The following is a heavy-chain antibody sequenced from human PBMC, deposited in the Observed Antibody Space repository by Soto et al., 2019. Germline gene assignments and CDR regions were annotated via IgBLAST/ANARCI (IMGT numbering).Heavy chain of an antibody. CDR2: IYYTGAT. J-gene: IGHJ4*02. D-gene: IGHD6-25*01. CDR3: ARVFSSGSGWMYYFDF. Sequence: QVELQESGPRLVKSSGTLSLTCEVSSGSISTGNWWSWVRQPPGKGLEWIGEIYYTGATNSNPSLKSRVTMTIDKSKDQFSPILTSATAADTAVYYCARVFSSGSGWMYYFDFWGQGILVSVSS. V-gene: IGHV4-4*02. CDR1: SGSISTGNW.